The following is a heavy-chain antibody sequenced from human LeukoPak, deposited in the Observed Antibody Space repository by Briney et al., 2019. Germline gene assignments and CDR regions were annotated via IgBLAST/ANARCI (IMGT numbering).Heavy chain of an antibody. J-gene: IGHJ3*02. Sequence: PSETLSLTCTASGGSISSYYWSWIRQPPGKGLEWIGYIYYSGSTNYNPSLKSRVTISVDTSKNQFSLKLSSVTAADTAVYYCARVFWSGYYRSSDAFDIWGQGTMVTVSS. CDR1: GGSISSYY. CDR2: IYYSGST. D-gene: IGHD3-3*01. CDR3: ARVFWSGYYRSSDAFDI. V-gene: IGHV4-59*01.